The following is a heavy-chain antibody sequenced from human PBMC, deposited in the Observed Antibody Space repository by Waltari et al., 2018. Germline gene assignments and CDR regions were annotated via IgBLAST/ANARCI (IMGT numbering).Heavy chain of an antibody. CDR3: VRESIAVADARGDAFDI. Sequence: QVQLQQSGPGLVKPSQTLSLTCAISGDSVSRNSPAWTWIRQSPSRGLEWLGRTYYRSKWYNDYALSVKSRITITPDTSKKQFSLHLNSVTPEDTAVYYCVRESIAVADARGDAFDIWGQGTMVTVS. D-gene: IGHD6-19*01. J-gene: IGHJ3*02. V-gene: IGHV6-1*01. CDR1: GDSVSRNSPA. CDR2: TYYRSKWYN.